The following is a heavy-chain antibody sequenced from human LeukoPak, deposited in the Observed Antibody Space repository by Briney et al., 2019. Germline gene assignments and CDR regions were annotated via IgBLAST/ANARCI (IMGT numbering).Heavy chain of an antibody. CDR1: DGSINSYY. CDR2: IYYNGNT. J-gene: IGHJ6*02. CDR3: ARRRSNYYGKDG. D-gene: IGHD1-26*01. Sequence: SETLSLTCSVSDGSINSYYWNWIRRPPGKGLEWIGYIYYNGNTNYSPSLKSRVTMSVDTSKNLFSLKVSSVTAADTAVYYCARRRSNYYGKDGWGQGTTVTVSS. V-gene: IGHV4-59*01.